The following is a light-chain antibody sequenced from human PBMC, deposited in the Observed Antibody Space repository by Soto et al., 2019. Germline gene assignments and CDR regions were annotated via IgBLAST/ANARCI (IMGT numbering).Light chain of an antibody. V-gene: IGLV1-44*01. CDR2: NNN. J-gene: IGLJ1*01. Sequence: QSVLTQPPSASGTPGQRVTISCSGSSSNIGRNTVNWYQQLPGTAPNLLIYNNNQRPSGVPARFSAAETGTSASLPASGRQSADEAAYYCAAWDDSLNGLVFGTGTKLTVL. CDR1: SSNIGRNT. CDR3: AAWDDSLNGLV.